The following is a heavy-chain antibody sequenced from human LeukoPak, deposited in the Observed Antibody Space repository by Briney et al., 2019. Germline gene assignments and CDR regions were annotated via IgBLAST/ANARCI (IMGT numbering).Heavy chain of an antibody. J-gene: IGHJ4*02. CDR3: ARDGAGRRFFDY. CDR1: GFTVSSNY. D-gene: IGHD3-10*01. Sequence: GGSLRLSCAASGFTVSSNYMSWVRQAPGKGLEWVSVIYSGGSTYYADSVKGRFTISRDNSKNTLYLQMNSLRAADTAVYYCARDGAGRRFFDYWGQGTLVTVSS. V-gene: IGHV3-53*01. CDR2: IYSGGST.